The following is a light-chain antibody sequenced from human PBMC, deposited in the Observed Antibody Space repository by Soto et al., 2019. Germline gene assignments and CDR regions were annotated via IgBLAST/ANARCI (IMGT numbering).Light chain of an antibody. J-gene: IGKJ5*01. CDR2: GAS. Sequence: EIVITQSPATLYVSPGERATLSCRASQSVSGNLAWYQQKPNQAPTLLIYGASTRATAIPARFSGSGSGTELTRTLSSLQSEDFAVNCSQQYNNWPPITFSKGTRLAIK. CDR1: QSVSGN. CDR3: QQYNNWPPIT. V-gene: IGKV3-15*01.